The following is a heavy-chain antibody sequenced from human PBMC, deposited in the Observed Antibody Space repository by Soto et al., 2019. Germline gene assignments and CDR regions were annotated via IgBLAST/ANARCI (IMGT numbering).Heavy chain of an antibody. D-gene: IGHD5-12*01. CDR2: IYSGGST. Sequence: PGGSLRLSCAASGFTVSSNYMSWVRQAPGKGLEWVSVIYSGGSTYYADSVKGRFTISRDNSKNTLYLQMNSLRAEDTAVYYCARDPPEYSGYDAADAFDIWGQGTMVTVSS. J-gene: IGHJ3*02. CDR1: GFTVSSNY. CDR3: ARDPPEYSGYDAADAFDI. V-gene: IGHV3-66*01.